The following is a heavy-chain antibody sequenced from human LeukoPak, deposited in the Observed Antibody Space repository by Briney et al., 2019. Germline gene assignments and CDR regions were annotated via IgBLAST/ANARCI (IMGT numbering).Heavy chain of an antibody. CDR1: GGPISSYY. V-gene: IGHV4-59*01. J-gene: IGHJ6*03. CDR3: ARDVNYMDV. CDR2: INYSGST. Sequence: SETLSLTCTVSGGPISSYYWSWIRQPPGKGLEWIGYINYSGSTNYNPSLKSRVTISVDTSKNQFSLKLSSVTAADTAVYYCARDVNYMDVWGKGTTVTVSS.